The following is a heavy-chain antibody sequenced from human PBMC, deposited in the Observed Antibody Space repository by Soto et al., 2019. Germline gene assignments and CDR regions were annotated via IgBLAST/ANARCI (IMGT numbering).Heavy chain of an antibody. V-gene: IGHV1-3*01. D-gene: IGHD3-22*01. CDR1: GYTFTSHA. J-gene: IGHJ4*02. Sequence: ASVKVSCKASGYTFTSHAIHWVRQAPGQRLEWMGWINAGNGNTIYSQQFQGRVTFTRDTSASTTYMGLSSLRPEDTAVYYCARDFDSSGPGGYWGQGTLVTVSS. CDR2: INAGNGNT. CDR3: ARDFDSSGPGGY.